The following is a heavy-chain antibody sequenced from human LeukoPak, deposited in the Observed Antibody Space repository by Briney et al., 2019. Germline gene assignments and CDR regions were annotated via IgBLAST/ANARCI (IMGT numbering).Heavy chain of an antibody. CDR1: GYTFTSYG. Sequence: ASVKVSCKASGYTFTSYGISWVRQAPGQGLEWMGWINPNSGGTNYAKKFQGRVTMTRDTSISTAYMELSRLRSDDTALCYCAREYGDSALNYYYYYMDVWGKGTTVTVSS. V-gene: IGHV1-2*02. D-gene: IGHD4-17*01. J-gene: IGHJ6*03. CDR2: INPNSGGT. CDR3: AREYGDSALNYYYYYMDV.